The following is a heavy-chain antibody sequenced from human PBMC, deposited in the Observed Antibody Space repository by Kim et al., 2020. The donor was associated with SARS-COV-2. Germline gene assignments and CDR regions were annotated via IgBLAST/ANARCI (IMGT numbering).Heavy chain of an antibody. CDR1: GFTFSSYG. Sequence: GGSLRLSCVASGFTFSSYGMHWVRQAPGKGLEWVAVISDGRSNKYYADSVKGRFTISRDNSKNTLSLEMNSLRAEDTAVYYCARERLWAPTFAYWGQGTLVTVS. CDR3: ARERLWAPTFAY. CDR2: ISDGRSNK. J-gene: IGHJ4*02. V-gene: IGHV3-33*05. D-gene: IGHD2-21*01.